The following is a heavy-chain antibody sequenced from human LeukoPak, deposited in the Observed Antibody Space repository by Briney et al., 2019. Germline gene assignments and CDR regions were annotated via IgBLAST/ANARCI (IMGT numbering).Heavy chain of an antibody. Sequence: GGSLRLSCAASGFTFRLYWMHWVRQAPGKGLVWVSRINSDQSNTTYADSVKGRFTISRDNSKNTLYLQMNSLRAEDTAVYYCAKERRIAAAVTDYWGQGTLVTVSS. D-gene: IGHD6-13*01. CDR1: GFTFRLYW. J-gene: IGHJ4*02. CDR2: INSDQSNT. CDR3: AKERRIAAAVTDY. V-gene: IGHV3-74*01.